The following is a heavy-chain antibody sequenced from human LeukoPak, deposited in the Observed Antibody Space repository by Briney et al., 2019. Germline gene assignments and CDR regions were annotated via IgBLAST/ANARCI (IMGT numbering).Heavy chain of an antibody. V-gene: IGHV4-39*01. CDR3: ARGYSGYDYDGYYYYYYYYMDV. D-gene: IGHD5-12*01. J-gene: IGHJ6*03. Sequence: SETLSLTCTVSGGSISSSSYYWGWIRQPPGKGLEWIGSIYYSGSTYYNPSLKSRVTISVDTSKNQFSLKLSSVTAADTAVYYCARGYSGYDYDGYYYYYYYYMDVWGKGTTVTVSS. CDR2: IYYSGST. CDR1: GGSISSSSYY.